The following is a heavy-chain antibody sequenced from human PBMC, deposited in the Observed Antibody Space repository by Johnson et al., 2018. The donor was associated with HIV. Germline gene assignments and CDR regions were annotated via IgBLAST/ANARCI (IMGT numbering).Heavy chain of an antibody. CDR3: ARGPIADDAFDI. V-gene: IGHV3-66*01. CDR2: IYSGGSR. D-gene: IGHD3-16*02. J-gene: IGHJ3*02. Sequence: MQLVESGGGLVQPGGSLRLSCAASGFTVSSNYMSWVRQAPGKGPEWVSVIYSGGSRYYADSVKGRFTISRDNSKNTLYLQRNSLRAEDTAVYFCARGPIADDAFDIWGQGTMVTVSS. CDR1: GFTVSSNY.